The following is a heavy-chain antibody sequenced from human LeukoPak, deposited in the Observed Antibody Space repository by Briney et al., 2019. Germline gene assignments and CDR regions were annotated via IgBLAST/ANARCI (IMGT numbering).Heavy chain of an antibody. CDR2: ITGGGTST. CDR1: GFTFSSYA. D-gene: IGHD6-13*01. J-gene: IGHJ4*02. CDR3: AKGIAAAVCDY. V-gene: IGHV3-23*01. Sequence: PGGSLRLSCAASGFTFSSYAMSWVRQAPGKGLEWVSTITGGGTSTYYADSVKGRSTISRDNSKNTLYLQMNSLRAEDTAVYYCAKGIAAAVCDYWGQGTLVTVSS.